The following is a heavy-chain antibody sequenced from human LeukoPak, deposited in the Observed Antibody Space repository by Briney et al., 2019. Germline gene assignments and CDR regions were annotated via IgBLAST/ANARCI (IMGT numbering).Heavy chain of an antibody. V-gene: IGHV3-30*18. J-gene: IGHJ4*02. D-gene: IGHD5-18*01. CDR1: GFTFSRYG. CDR2: ISYDASNK. Sequence: GGSLRLACAPSGFTFSRYGMRWVRETPGQGLEWVAVISYDASNKYYADSVKGRFTISRDNSKNTLYLQMNSLRAEDTAVYYCAKSHGYSYGFDYWGQGTLVTVSS. CDR3: AKSHGYSYGFDY.